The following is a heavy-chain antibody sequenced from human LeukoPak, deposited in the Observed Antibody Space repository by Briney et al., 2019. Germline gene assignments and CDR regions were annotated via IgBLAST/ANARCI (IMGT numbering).Heavy chain of an antibody. CDR1: GGSISSYY. J-gene: IGHJ4*02. V-gene: IGHV4-59*01. Sequence: SETLSLTCTVSGGSISSYYWSWIRQPPGKGLEWIGYIYYSGSTNYNPSLKSRVTISVDTSKNQFSLKLSSVTAADTAVYYCARTCCGGDCYSNLHFDYWGQGTLVTVSS. CDR3: ARTCCGGDCYSNLHFDY. CDR2: IYYSGST. D-gene: IGHD2-21*02.